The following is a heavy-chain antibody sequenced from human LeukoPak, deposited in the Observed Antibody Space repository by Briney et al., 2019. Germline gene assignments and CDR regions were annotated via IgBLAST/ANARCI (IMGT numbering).Heavy chain of an antibody. D-gene: IGHD5-24*01. V-gene: IGHV3-30*18. Sequence: GGSLRLSCAASGFTFSSYGMHWVRQAPGKGLEWVAVISYDGSNKYYADSVKGRFTISRDNSKNTLYLQMNSLRAEDTAVYYCAKTLNEKSGWQGTDAFDIWGQGTMVTVSS. CDR3: AKTLNEKSGWQGTDAFDI. CDR2: ISYDGSNK. J-gene: IGHJ3*02. CDR1: GFTFSSYG.